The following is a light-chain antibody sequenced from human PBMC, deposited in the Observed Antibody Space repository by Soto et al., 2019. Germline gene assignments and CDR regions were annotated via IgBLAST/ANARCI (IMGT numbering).Light chain of an antibody. CDR2: EVS. V-gene: IGLV2-14*01. CDR3: SSYTSSSTLV. Sequence: QSALTQPASVSGTPGQSITISCTGTSSDVGSYKYVSWYQQYPGKAPKLIIYEVSNGPSGVSSRFSGSKSGNTASLTISGLQAEDEADYYCSSYTSSSTLVFGGGTQLTVL. J-gene: IGLJ3*02. CDR1: SSDVGSYKY.